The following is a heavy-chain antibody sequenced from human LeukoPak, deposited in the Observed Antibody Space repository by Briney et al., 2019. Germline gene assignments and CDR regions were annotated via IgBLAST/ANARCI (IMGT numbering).Heavy chain of an antibody. D-gene: IGHD3-10*01. CDR3: AIFGDKYGSGSYGDT. CDR1: AYTSRNYW. Sequence: GQSLNFSCTAFAYTSRNYWIGWMRQMPGKALEWMGIIYPDNSDARYGPSFQGQATISANKSITTAFLQWSSLKASDTAMYYCAIFGDKYGSGSYGDTWGQGTLVTVSS. J-gene: IGHJ4*02. V-gene: IGHV5-51*03. CDR2: IYPDNSDA.